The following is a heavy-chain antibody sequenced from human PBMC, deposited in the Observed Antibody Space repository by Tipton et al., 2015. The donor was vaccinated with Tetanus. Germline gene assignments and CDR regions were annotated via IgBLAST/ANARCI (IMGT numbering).Heavy chain of an antibody. D-gene: IGHD3-3*01. CDR3: ARDPAVLRFLEWLPDWYFAL. CDR1: GGSISRGDYY. Sequence: TLSLTCSVSGGSISRGDYYWSWIRQPPGKGLEWIGNIYYSGSTYYNPSLKSRVTISVDTSKNQFSLKLSSVTAADTAVYYCARDPAVLRFLEWLPDWYFALWGRGTLVTVSS. CDR2: IYYSGST. V-gene: IGHV4-30-4*01. J-gene: IGHJ2*01.